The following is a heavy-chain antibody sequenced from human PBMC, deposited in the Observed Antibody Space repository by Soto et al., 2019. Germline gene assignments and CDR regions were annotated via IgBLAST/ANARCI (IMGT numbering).Heavy chain of an antibody. V-gene: IGHV4-39*01. CDR2: IYYSGST. Sequence: KSSETLSLTCTVSGGSISSSSYYWGWIRQPPGKGLEWIGSIYYSGSTYYNPSLKSRVTISVDTSKNQFSLKLSSVTAADTAVYYCASKGGSYYYDSSGYYWGYFDYWGQGTLVTVSS. CDR3: ASKGGSYYYDSSGYYWGYFDY. J-gene: IGHJ4*02. CDR1: GGSISSSSYY. D-gene: IGHD3-22*01.